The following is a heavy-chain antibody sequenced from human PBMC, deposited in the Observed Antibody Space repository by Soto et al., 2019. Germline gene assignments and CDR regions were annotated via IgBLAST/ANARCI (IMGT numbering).Heavy chain of an antibody. J-gene: IGHJ1*01. V-gene: IGHV3-23*01. D-gene: IGHD3-22*01. CDR1: GFTFSSYA. CDR3: AKDYYYDSSGYYMPRAEYFQH. CDR2: ISGSGGST. Sequence: PGGSLRLSCAASGFTFSSYAMSWVRQAPGEGLEWVSAISGSGGSTYYADSVKGRFTISRDNSKNTLYLQMNSLRAEDTAVYYCAKDYYYDSSGYYMPRAEYFQHWGQGTLVTVSS.